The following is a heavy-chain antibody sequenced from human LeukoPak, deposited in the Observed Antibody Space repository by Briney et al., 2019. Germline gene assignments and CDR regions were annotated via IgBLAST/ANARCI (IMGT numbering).Heavy chain of an antibody. J-gene: IGHJ3*02. V-gene: IGHV4-4*02. CDR1: GDSISSSNW. Sequence: PSGTLSLTCAVSGDSISSSNWWSWVRQPPGKGLEWIGEIYHSGSTNYNPSIKSRVTISVDKSKNQFSLKLSSVTAADTAVYYCARGRRIAVAGNAFDIWGQGTMVTVSS. CDR3: ARGRRIAVAGNAFDI. CDR2: IYHSGST. D-gene: IGHD6-19*01.